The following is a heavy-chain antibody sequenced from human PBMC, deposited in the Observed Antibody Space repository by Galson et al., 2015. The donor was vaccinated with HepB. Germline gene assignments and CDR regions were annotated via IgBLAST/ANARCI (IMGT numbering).Heavy chain of an antibody. J-gene: IGHJ6*02. Sequence: SEPLSLTCTVSGGSISSYYWSWLRQPPGKGLEWIGSMFDSGSTNYNPSLKSRVTISGDTSKNQFSLKMSSVTAADTAVYYCARGFTTVGVVTQYYYGSGGSYGMDIWGQGTTVTVSS. D-gene: IGHD3-10*01. CDR3: ARGFTTVGVVTQYYYGSGGSYGMDI. CDR2: MFDSGST. V-gene: IGHV4-59*01. CDR1: GGSISSYY.